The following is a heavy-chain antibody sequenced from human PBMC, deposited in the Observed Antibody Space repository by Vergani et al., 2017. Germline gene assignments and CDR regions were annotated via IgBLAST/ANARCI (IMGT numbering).Heavy chain of an antibody. D-gene: IGHD2-2*01. V-gene: IGHV4-39*01. CDR2: IYYSGST. CDR1: GGSISSSSYY. J-gene: IGHJ4*02. CDR3: ARHKCSSTSCSIAYDY. Sequence: QLQLQESGPGLVKPSETLSLTCTVSGGSISSSSYYWGWIRQPPGKGLEWIGSIYYSGSTYYNPSLKSRVTISVDPSKKQFSLKLSSVTAADTAVYYCARHKCSSTSCSIAYDYWGQGTLVTVSS.